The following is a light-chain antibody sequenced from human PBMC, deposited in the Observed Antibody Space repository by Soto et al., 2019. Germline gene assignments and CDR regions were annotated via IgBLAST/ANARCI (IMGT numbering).Light chain of an antibody. CDR1: SSDIGNYNY. V-gene: IGLV2-14*01. CDR3: TSYTTSSTLV. Sequence: QSVLTQPASVSGSPGQSITISCAGTSSDIGNYNYVSWYQQYPGKAPKLMIYDVSSRPSGVSSCFSGSKSGNTASLTISGLQAEDEADYYCTSYTTSSTLVFGGGTKLTVL. CDR2: DVS. J-gene: IGLJ2*01.